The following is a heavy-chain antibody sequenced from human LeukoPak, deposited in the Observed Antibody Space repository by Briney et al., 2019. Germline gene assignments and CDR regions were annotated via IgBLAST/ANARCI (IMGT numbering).Heavy chain of an antibody. V-gene: IGHV3-23*01. Sequence: PGGTRRLSCAASGFTFSSYGMSWVRQAPGKGLEWVSAISGSGGSTYYADSVKGRFTISRDNSKNTLYLQMNSLRAEDTAVYYCAKEVAAARYYYYYYMDVWSKGTTVTISS. CDR1: GFTFSSYG. CDR3: AKEVAAARYYYYYYMDV. J-gene: IGHJ6*03. D-gene: IGHD6-13*01. CDR2: ISGSGGST.